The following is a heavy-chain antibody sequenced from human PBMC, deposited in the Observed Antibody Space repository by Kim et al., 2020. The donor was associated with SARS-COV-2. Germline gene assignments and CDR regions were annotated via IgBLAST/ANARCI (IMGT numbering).Heavy chain of an antibody. CDR3: AKDSGGYDSSGYGGYFDY. Sequence: KGRLTISRDNSKNTLYLQMNSLRAEDTAVYYCAKDSGGYDSSGYGGYFDYWGQGTLVTVSS. J-gene: IGHJ4*02. V-gene: IGHV3-30*02. D-gene: IGHD3-22*01.